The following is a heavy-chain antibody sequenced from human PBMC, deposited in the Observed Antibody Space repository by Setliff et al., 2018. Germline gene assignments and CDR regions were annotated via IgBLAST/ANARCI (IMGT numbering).Heavy chain of an antibody. J-gene: IGHJ4*02. V-gene: IGHV3-30*01. CDR3: AKDLSNFGDYGDY. CDR1: GFTFRVYN. CDR2: ISDDGSDT. Sequence: GGSLRLSCAASGFTFRVYNMHWVRQAPGKGLEWVAFISDDGSDTYFADSVNGRFTISRDNSKNTLYLEMNSLRPEDAAVYYCAKDLSNFGDYGDYWGQGTLVT. D-gene: IGHD4-17*01.